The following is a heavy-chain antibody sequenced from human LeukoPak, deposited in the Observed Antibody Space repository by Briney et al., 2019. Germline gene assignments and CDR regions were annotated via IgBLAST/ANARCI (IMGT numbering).Heavy chain of an antibody. CDR2: INHSGST. CDR3: ARDRRYSYGYPPYFDY. J-gene: IGHJ4*02. V-gene: IGHV4-34*01. Sequence: PSETLSLTCAVYGGSFSGYYWSWIRQPPGKGLEWLGEINHSGSTNYNPSLKSRVTISVDTSKNQFSLKLSSVTAADTAVYYCARDRRYSYGYPPYFDYWGQGTLVTVSS. D-gene: IGHD5-18*01. CDR1: GGSFSGYY.